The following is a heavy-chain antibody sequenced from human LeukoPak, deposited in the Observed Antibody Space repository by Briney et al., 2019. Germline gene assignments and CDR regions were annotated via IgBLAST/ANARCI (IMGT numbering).Heavy chain of an antibody. D-gene: IGHD3-10*01. CDR2: IHFSGST. CDR3: ARGFRGPNFDY. Sequence: KPSETLSLTCTVSGYSISSGYYWGWIRQPPGKGLEWIGSIHFSGSTFYNPSLKSRVTISVDTSKNHFSLKLNSVTAADTAVYYCARGFRGPNFDYWGQGTLVTVSS. J-gene: IGHJ4*02. V-gene: IGHV4-38-2*02. CDR1: GYSISSGYY.